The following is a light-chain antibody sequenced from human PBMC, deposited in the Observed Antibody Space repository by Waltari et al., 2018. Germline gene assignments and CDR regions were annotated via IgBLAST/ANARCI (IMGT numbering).Light chain of an antibody. CDR1: NSNIGSNA. V-gene: IGLV1-44*01. CDR3: ASWDDSLTGSWV. J-gene: IGLJ3*02. CDR2: NNN. Sequence: QSVVTQPPPVSGTPGQRVPISCSGSNSNIGSNAVNWYQQLPGTAPKPLIYNNNQRPSGVPDRFSGSKSGSSASLAISGLQSEDEGDYYCASWDDSLTGSWVFGGGTKLTVL.